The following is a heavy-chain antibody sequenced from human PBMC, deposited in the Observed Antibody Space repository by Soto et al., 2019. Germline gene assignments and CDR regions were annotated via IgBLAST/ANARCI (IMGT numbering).Heavy chain of an antibody. V-gene: IGHV1-8*01. J-gene: IGHJ4*02. CDR2: MTPNNGKT. D-gene: IGHD7-27*01. CDR3: AIAINGEMAYVH. CDR1: GCTFTSYD. Sequence: QVQLVQSGAEVRKPGASVKVSCKASGCTFTSYDINWVRQATGQGLEWMGWMTPNNGKTGYAQKFQGRVTMTWNASIRTAYMELNSLRFEDTALYYCAIAINGEMAYVHWGQGTLVTVSS.